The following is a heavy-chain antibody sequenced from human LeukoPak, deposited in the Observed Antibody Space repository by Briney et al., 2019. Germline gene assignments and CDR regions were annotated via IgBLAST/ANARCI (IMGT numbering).Heavy chain of an antibody. V-gene: IGHV3-66*01. CDR2: LYTGGDA. J-gene: IGHJ6*02. CDR1: GFTVSTNY. Sequence: GGSLRLSCVASGFTVSTNYMNWVRQAPGKGLEWVSTLYTGGDAKYADSVKGRFTISRDISKNTLSLQMSSLRAEDTAVYYCTRRTVSTAYYYGMDVWGQGTTVTVSS. D-gene: IGHD4-11*01. CDR3: TRRTVSTAYYYGMDV.